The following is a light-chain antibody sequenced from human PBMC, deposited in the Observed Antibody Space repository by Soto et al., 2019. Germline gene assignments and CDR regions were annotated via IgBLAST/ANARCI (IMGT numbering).Light chain of an antibody. V-gene: IGKV3-15*01. CDR2: GAS. CDR3: LHYNDWPSWT. J-gene: IGKJ1*01. CDR1: LSVSNN. Sequence: EILMTQSPATLSVSPGERXXXXXXXSLSVSNNLAWYQQRPGQAPRLLIFGASTRATGIPARFSGSGSGTEFTLTISGLQSDDFAVYYCLHYNDWPSWTFGPGTKVDIK.